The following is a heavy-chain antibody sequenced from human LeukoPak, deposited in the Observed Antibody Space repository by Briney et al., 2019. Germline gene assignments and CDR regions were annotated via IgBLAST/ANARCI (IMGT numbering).Heavy chain of an antibody. Sequence: GGSRRLSCAASGFTFSRYSMHWVRQAPGKGLEWVAIIWYDGSGKYYADSVKGRFTISRDNSNNTLFLQMNSLRVEDTALYYCARDYSSSWDYWGQGTLVTVSS. D-gene: IGHD6-13*01. V-gene: IGHV3-33*01. CDR2: IWYDGSGK. J-gene: IGHJ4*02. CDR3: ARDYSSSWDY. CDR1: GFTFSRYS.